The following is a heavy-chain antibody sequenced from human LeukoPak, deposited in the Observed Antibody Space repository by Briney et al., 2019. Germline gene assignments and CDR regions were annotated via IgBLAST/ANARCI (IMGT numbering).Heavy chain of an antibody. D-gene: IGHD2-15*01. J-gene: IGHJ5*02. CDR2: INTNTGNP. Sequence: ASVKVSCKASGYTFTSYAMNWVRQAPGQGLEWMGWINTNTGNPTYAQGFTGRFVFSLDTSVSTAYLQISSLKAEDTAVYCCARDFVEDCSGGSCRSWFDPWGQGTLVTVSS. CDR1: GYTFTSYA. CDR3: ARDFVEDCSGGSCRSWFDP. V-gene: IGHV7-4-1*02.